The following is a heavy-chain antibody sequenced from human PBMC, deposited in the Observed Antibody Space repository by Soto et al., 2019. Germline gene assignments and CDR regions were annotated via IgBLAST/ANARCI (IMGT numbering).Heavy chain of an antibody. V-gene: IGHV4-61*01. J-gene: IGHJ4*02. D-gene: IGHD3-3*01. CDR1: GGSFKSGSYH. CDR3: ARDFAFFDS. CDR2: VYHTGRT. Sequence: KASETLSLTCTVSGGSFKSGSYHWSWIRQPPGKGLEWIGYVYHTGRTSYHPSLKGRVSISMDASKSQFSLDLDSVTAADTAVYFCARDFAFFDSWGQGTLVTVSS.